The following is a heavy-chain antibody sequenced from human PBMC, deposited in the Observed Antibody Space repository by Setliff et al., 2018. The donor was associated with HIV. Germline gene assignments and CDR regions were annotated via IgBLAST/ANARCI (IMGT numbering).Heavy chain of an antibody. D-gene: IGHD2-2*01. CDR2: IYSSGST. V-gene: IGHV4-4*07. CDR1: GGSISSYY. CDR3: AREVRVVLPAAASGNYYYYYMDV. Sequence: SETLSLTCTVSGGSISSYYGSWIRQSAGKGLEWIGRIYSSGSTNYNPSLKSRVTMSVDTSKNQFSLRLSSVTAADTAVYYCAREVRVVLPAAASGNYYYYYMDVWGKVTTVTVSS. J-gene: IGHJ6*03.